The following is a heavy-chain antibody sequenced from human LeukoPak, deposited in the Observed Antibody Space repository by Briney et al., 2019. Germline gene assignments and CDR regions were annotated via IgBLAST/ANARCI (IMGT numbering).Heavy chain of an antibody. CDR3: AREGVYDYVWGTYRLVREVYDS. CDR2: ISSSSSYI. D-gene: IGHD3-16*02. CDR1: GFTFSSYS. Sequence: GGSLRLSCAASGFTFSSYSMNWVRQAPGKGLEWVSSISSSSSYIYYADSVKGRFTISRDNAKNSLYLQMNSLRAEDTAVYYCAREGVYDYVWGTYRLVREVYDSWGQGTLVTISS. J-gene: IGHJ4*02. V-gene: IGHV3-21*01.